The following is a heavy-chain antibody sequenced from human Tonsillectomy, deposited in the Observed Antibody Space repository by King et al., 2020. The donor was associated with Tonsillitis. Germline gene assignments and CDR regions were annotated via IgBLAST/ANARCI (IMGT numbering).Heavy chain of an antibody. D-gene: IGHD6-19*01. Sequence: VQLVESGAEVKKPGESLKISCKGYGYSFTNYWIAWVRQMPGEGLEWMGFIYPGDSDTRYSPSFRGQVTISADESISTAYLQWNSLEVSDTAMYYCARPGEQWPADWPHGMDVWGQGTTVTVSS. CDR2: IYPGDSDT. CDR1: GYSFTNYW. J-gene: IGHJ6*02. V-gene: IGHV5-51*01. CDR3: ARPGEQWPADWPHGMDV.